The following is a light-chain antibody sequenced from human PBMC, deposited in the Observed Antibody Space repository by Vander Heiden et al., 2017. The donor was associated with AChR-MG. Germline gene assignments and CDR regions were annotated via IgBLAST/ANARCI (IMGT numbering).Light chain of an antibody. Sequence: DIVMTQSPDSLAVPLGERAIINCKSSQSVLYNSNNKSYLVWYQQKPGQPPKLLIYWASTRESGVPDRFSGSGSGTDFTLTISSLQAEDVAVYYCQQYDTTPLTFGGGTKVEIK. CDR3: QQYDTTPLT. J-gene: IGKJ4*01. CDR2: WAS. CDR1: QSVLYNSNNKSY. V-gene: IGKV4-1*01.